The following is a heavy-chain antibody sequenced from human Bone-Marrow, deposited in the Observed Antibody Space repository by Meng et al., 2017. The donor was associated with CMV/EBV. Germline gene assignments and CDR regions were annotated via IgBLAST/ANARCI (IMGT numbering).Heavy chain of an antibody. CDR2: IGTAGDT. D-gene: IGHD5/OR15-5a*01. Sequence: GESLKISCQASGFTFSSYDMHWVRQATGKGLECVSAIGTAGDTYYPGSVKGRFTISRENAKNPLYLQMNSLRAGDTAVYYCARDVSMDVWGQGTTVTVSS. CDR3: ARDVSMDV. J-gene: IGHJ6*02. V-gene: IGHV3-13*01. CDR1: GFTFSSYD.